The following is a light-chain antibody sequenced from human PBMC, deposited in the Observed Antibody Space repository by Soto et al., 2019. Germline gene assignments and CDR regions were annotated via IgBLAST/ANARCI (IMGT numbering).Light chain of an antibody. J-gene: IGLJ2*01. CDR3: ATWDSSLSVAV. CDR2: DNN. Sequence: QSVLTQPPSVSAAPGQKVTISCSGSDSNIGDNYVSWYRQFPGTAPKLVIRDNNKRPSGIPDRFSGSKSGTSATLGITELQTGEEADYYCATWDSSLSVAVFGGGTKLTVL. V-gene: IGLV1-51*01. CDR1: DSNIGDNY.